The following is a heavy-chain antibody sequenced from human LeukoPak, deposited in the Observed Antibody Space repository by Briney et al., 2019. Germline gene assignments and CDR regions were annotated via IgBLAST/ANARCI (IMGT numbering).Heavy chain of an antibody. J-gene: IGHJ4*02. CDR1: GYTFTSYG. V-gene: IGHV1-18*01. D-gene: IGHD3-16*02. CDR3: ARTLYYDYVWGSYPFDY. Sequence: GASVKVSCKASGYTFTSYGISWVRQAPGQGLEWMGWISAYNGNTNYAQKLQGRVTMTTDTSTSTAYMELRSLRSDDTAVYYCARTLYYDYVWGSYPFDYWGQGTLVTVSS. CDR2: ISAYNGNT.